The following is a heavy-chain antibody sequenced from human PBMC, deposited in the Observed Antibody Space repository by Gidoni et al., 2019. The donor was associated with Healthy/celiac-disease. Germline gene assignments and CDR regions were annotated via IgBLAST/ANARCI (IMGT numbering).Heavy chain of an antibody. Sequence: QITLKESGPTLVKPTQTLTLTCTFSGFSLSTSGVGVGWIRQPPGKALEWLALIYWDDDKRYSPSLKSRLTITKDTSKNQVVLTMTNMDPVDTATYYCAHATIHTAMDASGAVAVYYFDYWGQGTLVAVSS. CDR1: GFSLSTSGVG. V-gene: IGHV2-5*02. D-gene: IGHD5-18*01. CDR2: IYWDDDK. CDR3: AHATIHTAMDASGAVAVYYFDY. J-gene: IGHJ4*02.